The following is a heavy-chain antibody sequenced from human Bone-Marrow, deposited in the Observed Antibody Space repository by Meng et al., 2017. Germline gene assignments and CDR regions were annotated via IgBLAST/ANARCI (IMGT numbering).Heavy chain of an antibody. CDR2: ITPGSGNT. V-gene: IGHV1-3*01. J-gene: IGHJ5*02. Sequence: QVQLVQSGAEVKKPGASVKVSCKAFGYTFTSSAIHWVRQAPGHSLEWMGWITPGSGNTKYSQKFQGRVTITRDTSASTAYMELSTLRSEDTAVYYCARDFTSGSSGDPWGQGTLVTVSS. D-gene: IGHD6-19*01. CDR3: ARDFTSGSSGDP. CDR1: GYTFTSSA.